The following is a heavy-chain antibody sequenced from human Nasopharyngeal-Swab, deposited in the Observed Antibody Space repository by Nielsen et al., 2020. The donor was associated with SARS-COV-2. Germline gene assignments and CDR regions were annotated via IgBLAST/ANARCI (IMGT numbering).Heavy chain of an antibody. CDR3: AREELLNNYDAFNT. J-gene: IGHJ3*02. CDR2: IWSDGSRQ. V-gene: IGHV3-33*08. D-gene: IGHD2-15*01. Sequence: GESLKISCAASGFTFTSFTMHWVRQAPGKGLEWVALIWSDGSRQHYADSVKGRFTISRDNSKNTLYLQMNSLRGEDTAVYYCAREELLNNYDAFNTWGQGTMVTVSS. CDR1: GFTFTSFT.